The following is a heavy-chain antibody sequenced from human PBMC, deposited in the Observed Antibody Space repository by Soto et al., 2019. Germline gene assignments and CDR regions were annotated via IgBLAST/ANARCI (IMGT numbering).Heavy chain of an antibody. CDR1: GYTFTSYG. J-gene: IGHJ3*02. V-gene: IGHV1-18*01. CDR3: ASSPIGYYYGSGKKRAFDI. D-gene: IGHD3-10*01. CDR2: ISAYNGNT. Sequence: ASVKVSCKASGYTFTSYGISWVRQAPGQGLEWMGWISAYNGNTNYAQKLQGRVTMTTDTSTSTAYMELRSLRSDDTAVYYCASSPIGYYYGSGKKRAFDIWGQGTMVTVSS.